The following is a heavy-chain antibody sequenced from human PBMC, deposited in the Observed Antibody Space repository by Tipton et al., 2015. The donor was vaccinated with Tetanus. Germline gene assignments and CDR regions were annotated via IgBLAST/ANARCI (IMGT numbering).Heavy chain of an antibody. J-gene: IGHJ6*02. CDR2: ISFNGAYE. V-gene: IGHV3-30*18. Sequence: CAASGFSFTNHGMHWVRQAPGKGLEWVAIISFNGAYEYYAESVKGRFSISRDTSKNTVSLQMNSLRADDTAVYYCAKDLGYCTSTSCYGEPDYDYYYGMDVWGQGTTVTVAS. D-gene: IGHD2-2*01. CDR3: AKDLGYCTSTSCYGEPDYDYYYGMDV. CDR1: GFSFTNHG.